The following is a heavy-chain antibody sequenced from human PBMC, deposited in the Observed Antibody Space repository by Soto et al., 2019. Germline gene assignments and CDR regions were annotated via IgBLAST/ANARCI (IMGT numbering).Heavy chain of an antibody. V-gene: IGHV4-59*01. CDR2: IYYSGST. CDR1: GGSISSYY. CDR3: ARGPEAFFDY. J-gene: IGHJ4*02. Sequence: SETLSLTCTVSGGSISSYYWSWIRQPPGKGLEWIGYIYYSGSTNYNPSLKSRVTISVDTSKNQFSLKLSSVTAADTAVYYCARGPEAFFDYWGQGTLVTVSS.